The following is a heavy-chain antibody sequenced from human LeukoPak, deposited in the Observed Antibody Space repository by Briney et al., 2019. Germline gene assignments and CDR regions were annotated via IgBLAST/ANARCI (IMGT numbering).Heavy chain of an antibody. J-gene: IGHJ6*03. CDR1: GFTFSSYW. Sequence: QSGGSLRLSCAASGFTFSSYWMSWVRQAPGKGLEWVANVNQGGTEKYYVDSVKGRFTISRDNAENSLYLRMNSLRAEDTATYYCAREHYFYYMDGWGKGTTVTVSS. V-gene: IGHV3-7*01. CDR3: AREHYFYYMDG. CDR2: VNQGGTEK.